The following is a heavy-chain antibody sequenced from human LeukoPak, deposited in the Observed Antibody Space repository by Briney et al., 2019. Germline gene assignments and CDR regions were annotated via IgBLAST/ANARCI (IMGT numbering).Heavy chain of an antibody. CDR1: GGSFSGYY. Sequence: PSETLSLTCAVYGGSFSGYYWSWIRQPPGKGLEWIGEINHSGSTNYNPSLKSRVTISVDTSKNQFSLKLSSVTAADTAVYYCARGGYSCGYYARSFDYWGQGTLVTVSS. CDR3: ARGGYSCGYYARSFDY. D-gene: IGHD5-18*01. CDR2: INHSGST. V-gene: IGHV4-34*01. J-gene: IGHJ4*02.